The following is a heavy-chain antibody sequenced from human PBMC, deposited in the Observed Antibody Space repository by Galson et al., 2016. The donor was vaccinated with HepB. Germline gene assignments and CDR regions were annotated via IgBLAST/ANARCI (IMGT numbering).Heavy chain of an antibody. CDR2: IYYSGNS. CDR3: ARPYYGAGSYVAFGI. J-gene: IGHJ3*02. D-gene: IGHD3-10*01. V-gene: IGHV4-39*01. Sequence: ETLSLTCTVSGVSIGSSSYFWGWVRQPPGKGLEWIGSIYYSGNSYYNPSLKSRVTISVDTPKNQFSLKLSSVTAADTAVYYCARPYYGAGSYVAFGIWGPGTMVTVSS. CDR1: GVSIGSSSYF.